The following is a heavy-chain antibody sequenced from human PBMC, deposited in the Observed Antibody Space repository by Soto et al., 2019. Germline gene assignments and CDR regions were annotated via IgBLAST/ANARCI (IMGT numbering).Heavy chain of an antibody. D-gene: IGHD6-13*01. CDR2: ISGSGDGT. V-gene: IGHV3-23*01. CDR1: GFTFSSYA. J-gene: IGHJ4*03. CDR3: AKVTRYSSSLRGGYFDY. Sequence: QTGGSLRLSCAASGFTFSSYAMSWVRQAPGKGLEWVAAISGSGDGTYHADSVKGRFTISRDNSKNTLYLQMNSLRAEDRAVYYCAKVTRYSSSLRGGYFDYWGQGALVTVSS.